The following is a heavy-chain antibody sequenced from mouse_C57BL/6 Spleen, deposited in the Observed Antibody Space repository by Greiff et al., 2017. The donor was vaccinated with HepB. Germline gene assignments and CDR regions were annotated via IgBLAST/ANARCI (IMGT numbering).Heavy chain of an antibody. CDR3: ARNYYYSNSYAMDY. CDR1: GFSLTSYG. CDR2: IWSGGST. J-gene: IGHJ4*01. Sequence: QVQLKESGPGLVQPSQSLSITCTVSGFSLTSYGVHWVRQSPGKGLEWLGVIWSGGSTDYNAAFISRLSISKDNSKSQVFFKMNSLQADDTAIYYCARNYYYSNSYAMDYWGQGTSVTVSS. D-gene: IGHD2-5*01. V-gene: IGHV2-2*01.